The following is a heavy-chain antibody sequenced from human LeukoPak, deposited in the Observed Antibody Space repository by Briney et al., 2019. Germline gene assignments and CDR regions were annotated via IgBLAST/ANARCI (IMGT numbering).Heavy chain of an antibody. D-gene: IGHD4-17*01. CDR2: ISGSGGST. CDR1: GFTFSSYA. V-gene: IGHV3-23*01. J-gene: IGHJ4*02. CDR3: ARDLVTTVTTRHY. Sequence: PGGFLRLSCAASGFTFSSYAMSWVRQAPGKGLEWVSAISGSGGSTYYADSVKGRFTISRDNSKNTLYLQMNSLRAEDTAVYYCARDLVTTVTTRHYWGQGTPVTVSS.